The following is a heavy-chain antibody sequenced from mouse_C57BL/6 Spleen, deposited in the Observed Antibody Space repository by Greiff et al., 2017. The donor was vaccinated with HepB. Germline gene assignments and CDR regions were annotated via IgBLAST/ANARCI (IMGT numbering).Heavy chain of an antibody. CDR3: ASLYYGNWRGLDY. CDR2: IDPSDSYT. V-gene: IGHV1-50*01. D-gene: IGHD2-1*01. Sequence: VQLQQSGAELVKPGASVKLSCKASGYTFTSYWMQWVKQRPGQGLEWIGEIDPSDSYTNYNQKFKGKATLTVDTSSSTAYMQLSSLTSEDSAVYYCASLYYGNWRGLDYWGQGTTLTVSS. CDR1: GYTFTSYW. J-gene: IGHJ2*01.